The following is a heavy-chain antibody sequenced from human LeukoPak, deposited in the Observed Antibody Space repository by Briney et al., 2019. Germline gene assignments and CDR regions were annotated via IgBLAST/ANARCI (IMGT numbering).Heavy chain of an antibody. CDR1: GFTFSSYW. V-gene: IGHV3-9*01. J-gene: IGHJ4*02. CDR3: AKDIHYDSSGYRGPLDY. CDR2: ISWNSGSI. D-gene: IGHD3-22*01. Sequence: GGSLRLSCAASGFTFSSYWMSWVRQAPGKGLEWVSGISWNSGSIGYADSVKGRFTISRDNAKNSLYLQMNSLRAEDTALYYCAKDIHYDSSGYRGPLDYWGQGTLVTVSS.